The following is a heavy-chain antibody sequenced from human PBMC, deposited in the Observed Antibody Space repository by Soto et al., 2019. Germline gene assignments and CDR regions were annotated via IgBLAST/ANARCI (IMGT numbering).Heavy chain of an antibody. CDR3: ARQWDYNSAWYGGQYYLDY. J-gene: IGHJ4*02. CDR1: GYTFTRYG. Sequence: QVQLVQSGAEVKKPGASVKVSCKASGYTFTRYGLTWVRQAPGQGLEWMGWISGYNGRTNYAQKIQGRVTMTTDTSTSTAYMELRSLRSDDTAVYYCARQWDYNSAWYGGQYYLDYWGQGTLVTVSS. CDR2: ISGYNGRT. D-gene: IGHD6-19*01. V-gene: IGHV1-18*04.